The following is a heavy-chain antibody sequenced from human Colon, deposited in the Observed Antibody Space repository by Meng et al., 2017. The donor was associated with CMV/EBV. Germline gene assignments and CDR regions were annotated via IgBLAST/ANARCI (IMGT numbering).Heavy chain of an antibody. J-gene: IGHJ6*02. CDR1: GGTINNYY. CDR2: VYYSGST. Sequence: SETLSLTCTVSGGTINNYYWSWIRQPPGKGLEWIGHVYYSGSTHYNPSLKSRVTISVDTSKNQFSLKLSSVTAADTAVYYCARDGVSDYYYYGMDVWGQGTTVTVSS. V-gene: IGHV4-59*01. D-gene: IGHD3-16*01. CDR3: ARDGVSDYYYYGMDV.